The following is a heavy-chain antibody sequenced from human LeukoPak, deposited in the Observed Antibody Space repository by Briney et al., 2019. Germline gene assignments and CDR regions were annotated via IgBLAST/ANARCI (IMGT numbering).Heavy chain of an antibody. D-gene: IGHD1-26*01. V-gene: IGHV4-30-4*08. CDR2: IFYDGRA. Sequence: SETLSLTCTISGGSISSANHFWSWVRQSPGEGLEWIGYIFYDGRAHYNPSLRSRLSMSIDVSKNQFSLSLGSVTAADTAIYYCAREVIIVGDSDAFDLWGHGTMVTVSP. CDR3: AREVIIVGDSDAFDL. J-gene: IGHJ3*01. CDR1: GGSISSANHF.